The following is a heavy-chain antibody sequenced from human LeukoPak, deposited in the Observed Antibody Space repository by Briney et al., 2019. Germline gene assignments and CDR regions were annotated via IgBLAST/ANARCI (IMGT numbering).Heavy chain of an antibody. D-gene: IGHD2/OR15-2a*01. CDR2: IYPYDSDT. J-gene: IGHJ4*02. CDR1: GYSFTRYW. V-gene: IGHV5-51*01. CDR3: AREPPVWRDILPSRHFDY. Sequence: GESLKISCKGSGYSFTRYWIGWVRQMPGKGLEWMGIIYPYDSDTRYSPSFQGQVTISADKSSSTAYLQWSSLKASDTAMYYCAREPPVWRDILPSRHFDYWGQGTLVTVSS.